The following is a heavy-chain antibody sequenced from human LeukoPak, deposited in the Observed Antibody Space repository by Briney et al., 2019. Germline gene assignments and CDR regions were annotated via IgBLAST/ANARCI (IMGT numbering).Heavy chain of an antibody. CDR2: IYNSGNT. CDR1: GGSISSYY. D-gene: IGHD2-15*01. J-gene: IGHJ4*02. Sequence: PSETLSLTCTVSGGSISSYYWSWIRQPPGKGLEWIGYIYNSGNTRYNPPLMSRVTILVDMSKNHFSLKLTSVTAADTAVYYCARHEVGYCSGGSCPYYFDYWGQGTLVT. CDR3: ARHEVGYCSGGSCPYYFDY. V-gene: IGHV4-59*08.